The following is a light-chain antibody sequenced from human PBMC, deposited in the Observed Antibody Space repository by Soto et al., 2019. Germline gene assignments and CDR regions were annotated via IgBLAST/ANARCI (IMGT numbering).Light chain of an antibody. Sequence: VLTQSPGTLYLSPGERATLSCRASQSVSSSNLAWYQKKPGQAPRVLIYGASTRATGIPDRFSGSGSGTDFTLTISRLEPEDFAVYYCQQYDNSPYTFGQGTNLEIK. CDR3: QQYDNSPYT. CDR1: QSVSSSN. CDR2: GAS. J-gene: IGKJ2*01. V-gene: IGKV3-20*01.